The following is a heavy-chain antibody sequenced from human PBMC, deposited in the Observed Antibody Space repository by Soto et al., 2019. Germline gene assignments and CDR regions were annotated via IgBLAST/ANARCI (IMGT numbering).Heavy chain of an antibody. CDR1: GGSISSGGYS. V-gene: IGHV4-30-2*05. CDR3: AREAGSSSSGDWFDP. Sequence: PSETLSLTCAVSGGSISSGGYSWSWIRQPPGKGLEWIGYIYHSGSTYYNPSLKSRVTISVDTSKNQFSLKLSSVTAADTAVYYCAREAGSSSSGDWFDPWGQGTLVTVSS. CDR2: IYHSGST. D-gene: IGHD6-6*01. J-gene: IGHJ5*02.